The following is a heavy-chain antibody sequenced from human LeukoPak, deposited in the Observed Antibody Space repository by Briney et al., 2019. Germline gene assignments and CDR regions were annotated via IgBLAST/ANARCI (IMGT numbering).Heavy chain of an antibody. D-gene: IGHD6-6*01. CDR3: TREIAAPRVNWFDP. V-gene: IGHV3-49*04. CDR1: GFTFGDYA. CDR2: IRSKAYGGTT. Sequence: GGSLRLSCTASGFTFGDYAMSWVRQAPGKGLEWVGCIRSKAYGGTTEYAASVKGRFTISRDDSKSIAYLQMNSLKTEDTAVYYCTREIAAPRVNWFDPWGQGTLVTVSS. J-gene: IGHJ5*02.